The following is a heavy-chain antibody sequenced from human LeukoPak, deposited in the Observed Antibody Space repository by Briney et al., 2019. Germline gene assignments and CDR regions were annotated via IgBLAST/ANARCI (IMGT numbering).Heavy chain of an antibody. D-gene: IGHD2-2*01. Sequence: ASVKVSCKASGFTFTSYGFTWVRQAPGQGLEWMGWISGYNGNTNYAQKLQGRVTMTTDTSTRTAYMELRSLRPDDTAVYYCARGGSSTYIDYWGQGTLVTVSS. J-gene: IGHJ4*02. CDR3: ARGGSSTYIDY. CDR2: ISGYNGNT. V-gene: IGHV1-18*01. CDR1: GFTFTSYG.